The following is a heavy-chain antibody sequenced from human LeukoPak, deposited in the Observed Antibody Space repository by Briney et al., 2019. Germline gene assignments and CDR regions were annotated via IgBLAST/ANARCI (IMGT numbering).Heavy chain of an antibody. CDR2: ISSSSSYI. V-gene: IGHV3-21*01. J-gene: IGHJ4*02. D-gene: IGHD3-22*01. Sequence: GGSLRLSCAASGFTFSSYSMNWVRQAPGKGLEWVSSISSSSSYIYYADSVKGRFTISRDNAKNSLYLQMNSLRAEDTAVYYCARDPRHCYDSSGHFDYWGQGTLVTVSS. CDR3: ARDPRHCYDSSGHFDY. CDR1: GFTFSSYS.